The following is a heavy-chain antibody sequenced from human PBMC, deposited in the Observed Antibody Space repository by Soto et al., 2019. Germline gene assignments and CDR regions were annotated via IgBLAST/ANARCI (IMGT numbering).Heavy chain of an antibody. D-gene: IGHD6-19*01. CDR1: GFTFSSYS. V-gene: IGHV3-48*01. J-gene: IGHJ4*02. Sequence: EVQLGESGGGLVQPGGSLRLSCAASGFTFSSYSMNWVRQAPGKGLEWVSYIGVSSSSIYYADSAKGRFTISRDNAKNSLYLQMNSLRAEDTAVYYCARVITSSGWYEDYWGQGTLVTVSS. CDR2: IGVSSSSI. CDR3: ARVITSSGWYEDY.